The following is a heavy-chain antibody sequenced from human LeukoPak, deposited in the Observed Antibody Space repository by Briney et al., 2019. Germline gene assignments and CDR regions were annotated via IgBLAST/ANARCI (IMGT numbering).Heavy chain of an antibody. CDR1: GASISSYY. V-gene: IGHV4-59*01. CDR3: AGFYSTNISCFGDNWFDP. Sequence: KPSETLSLTCTVSGASISSYYWTWIRQPPGKGLEWIGNIYYSGVTNYNPSLESRVTISLDTSKKQFSLKLSAVTAADTAVYYCAGFYSTNISCFGDNWFDPWGQGTLVTVSS. CDR2: IYYSGVT. D-gene: IGHD2-2*01. J-gene: IGHJ5*02.